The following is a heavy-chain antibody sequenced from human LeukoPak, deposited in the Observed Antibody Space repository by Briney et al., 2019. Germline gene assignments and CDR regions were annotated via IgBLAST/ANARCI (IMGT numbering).Heavy chain of an antibody. D-gene: IGHD3-22*01. CDR3: ARDPYYDSSGYYYLKPIFDY. V-gene: IGHV4-59*12. CDR2: IYYSGST. J-gene: IGHJ4*02. Sequence: SETLSLTCTVSGGSISSYYWSWIRQPPGKGLEWIGYIYYSGSTNYNPSLKSRVTISVDTSKNQFSLKLSSVTAADTAVYYCARDPYYDSSGYYYLKPIFDYWGQGTLVTVSS. CDR1: GGSISSYY.